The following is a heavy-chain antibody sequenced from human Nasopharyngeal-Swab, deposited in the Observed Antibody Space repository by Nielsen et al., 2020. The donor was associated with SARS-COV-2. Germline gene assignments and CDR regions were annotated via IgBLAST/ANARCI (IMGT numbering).Heavy chain of an antibody. J-gene: IGHJ5*02. D-gene: IGHD3-22*01. CDR3: ARGNRATMIVVVISLVRFWFEP. CDR1: GYTFTSYD. V-gene: IGHV1-8*01. CDR2: MNPNSGNT. Sequence: ASVKVSCKASGYTFTSYDINWVRQATGQGLEWMGWMNPNSGNTGYAQKFQGRVTMTRNTSISTAYMELSSLRSEDTAVYYCARGNRATMIVVVISLVRFWFEPWGQGTLVTVSS.